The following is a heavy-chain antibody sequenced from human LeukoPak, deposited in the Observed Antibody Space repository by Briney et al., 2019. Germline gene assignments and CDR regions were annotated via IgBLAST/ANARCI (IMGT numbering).Heavy chain of an antibody. J-gene: IGHJ6*03. CDR1: GGSFSGYY. CDR3: ARVKKDIVVVPAAIGYYYYMDV. V-gene: IGHV4-34*01. CDR2: INHSGST. Sequence: SETLSLTCAVYGGSFSGYYWSWIRQPPGKGLEWIGEINHSGSTNYNPSLKSRVTISVDTSKNQFSLKLSSVTAADTAVYYCARVKKDIVVVPAAIGYYYYMDVWGKGTTVTVSS. D-gene: IGHD2-2*02.